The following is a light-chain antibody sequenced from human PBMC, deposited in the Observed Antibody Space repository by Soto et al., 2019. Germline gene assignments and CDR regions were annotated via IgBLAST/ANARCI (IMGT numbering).Light chain of an antibody. CDR2: DVS. CDR1: STVVGCYNY. CDR3: TSYTSDSTYV. V-gene: IGLV2-14*01. J-gene: IGLJ1*01. Sequence: QSVLTQPASVSGSPGQSITISCTGTSTVVGCYNYVSWYQQHPGKAPKLMVYDVSNLPSWFSNRFSGSKSGITASLTISGLQAEDEADYYCTSYTSDSTYVFGTGTKVTVL.